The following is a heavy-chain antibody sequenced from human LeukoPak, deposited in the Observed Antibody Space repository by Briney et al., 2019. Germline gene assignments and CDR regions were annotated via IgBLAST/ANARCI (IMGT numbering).Heavy chain of an antibody. Sequence: PGGSLRLSCAASGLTFSSYGMHWVRQAPGKGLEWVALIWYDGSNKYYADSVKGRLTISRDNSKNTLYLQMNSLRAEARAVYYYARDPGYCFNGVSPADAFDIWGQGTMVTVSS. CDR3: ARDPGYCFNGVSPADAFDI. CDR1: GLTFSSYG. V-gene: IGHV3-33*01. J-gene: IGHJ3*02. D-gene: IGHD2-8*01. CDR2: IWYDGSNK.